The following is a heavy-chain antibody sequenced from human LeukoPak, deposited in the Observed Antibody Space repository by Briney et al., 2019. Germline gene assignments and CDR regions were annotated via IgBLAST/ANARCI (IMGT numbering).Heavy chain of an antibody. CDR3: ARGGGLDV. CDR2: INHNGNVN. Sequence: GGSLRLSCAASGFTFSSYAMSWVRQAPGKGLEWVASINHNGNVNYYVDSVKGRFTISRDNAKNSLYLQMSNLRAEDTAVYFCARGGGLDVWGQGATVTVSS. D-gene: IGHD3-16*01. J-gene: IGHJ6*02. CDR1: GFTFSSYA. V-gene: IGHV3-7*03.